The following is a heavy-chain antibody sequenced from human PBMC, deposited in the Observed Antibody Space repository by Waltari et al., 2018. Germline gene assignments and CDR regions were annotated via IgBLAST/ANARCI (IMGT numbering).Heavy chain of an antibody. Sequence: EVQLVESGGTLVQPGGSLRLSCVASGFSFSRYAMSWVRQAPGKGLEWVLGISGSGGSTNYADSVKGRFTISRDNSKNTLYVQMNSLRAEDTAVYYCAKKVSMGGVMTDAFDLWGQGTMVTVSS. CDR2: ISGSGGST. CDR3: AKKVSMGGVMTDAFDL. CDR1: GFSFSRYA. V-gene: IGHV3-23*04. J-gene: IGHJ3*01. D-gene: IGHD3-3*01.